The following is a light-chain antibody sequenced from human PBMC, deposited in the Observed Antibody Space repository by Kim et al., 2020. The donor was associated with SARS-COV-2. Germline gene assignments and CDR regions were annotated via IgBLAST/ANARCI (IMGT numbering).Light chain of an antibody. J-gene: IGLJ2*01. CDR1: RLGNKY. CDR3: QVWEGTTTV. V-gene: IGLV3-1*01. CDR2: QDE. Sequence: SYELTQPPSVSVSPGQTASITCSGDRLGNKYVCWYQKKPGESPVVVMYQDERRPSGIPERFSGSNTGNTATLTISGTQAMDEADYYCQVWEGTTTVFGGGTQLTVL.